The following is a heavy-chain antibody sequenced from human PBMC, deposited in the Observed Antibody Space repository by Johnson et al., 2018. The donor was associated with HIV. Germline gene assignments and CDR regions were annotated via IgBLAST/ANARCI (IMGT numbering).Heavy chain of an antibody. Sequence: QVQLVESGGGVVQPGRSLRLSCAASGFTFSSYAMHWVRQAPGKGLEWVAVISYDGSNKYYADSVKGRFTISRDNSKNTLYLQMNSLRAEDTAVYRCAKGFRVGATDAFDIWGQGTMVTVSS. D-gene: IGHD1-26*01. CDR1: GFTFSSYA. CDR3: AKGFRVGATDAFDI. J-gene: IGHJ3*02. V-gene: IGHV3-30-3*01. CDR2: ISYDGSNK.